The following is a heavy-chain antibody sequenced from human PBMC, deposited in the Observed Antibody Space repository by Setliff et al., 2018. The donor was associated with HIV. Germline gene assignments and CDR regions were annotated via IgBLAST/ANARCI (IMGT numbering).Heavy chain of an antibody. CDR3: ARVPLSGWLYFGY. V-gene: IGHV1-18*01. CDR2: ISGYNGNT. D-gene: IGHD6-19*01. CDR1: GYTFSNYG. Sequence: ASVKVSCKASGYTFSNYGITWVRQAPGQGLEWMGWISGYNGNTNYAPKLQGRVAMTPDTSTSTAYMELRSLRSDDTAVYYCARVPLSGWLYFGYWGQGTLVTVSS. J-gene: IGHJ4*02.